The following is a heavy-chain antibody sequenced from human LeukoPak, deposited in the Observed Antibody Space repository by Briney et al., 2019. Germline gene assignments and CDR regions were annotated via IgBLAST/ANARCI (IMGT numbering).Heavy chain of an antibody. Sequence: PGGSLRLSCAASGFTFSSYAMHWVRQAPGKGLEWVAVISYDGSNKYYADSVKGRFTISRDNSKNTLYLQMNSLRAEDTAVYYCARAENVRTEFDYWGQGTLVTVPS. CDR3: ARAENVRTEFDY. CDR1: GFTFSSYA. CDR2: ISYDGSNK. D-gene: IGHD1-1*01. V-gene: IGHV3-30-3*01. J-gene: IGHJ4*02.